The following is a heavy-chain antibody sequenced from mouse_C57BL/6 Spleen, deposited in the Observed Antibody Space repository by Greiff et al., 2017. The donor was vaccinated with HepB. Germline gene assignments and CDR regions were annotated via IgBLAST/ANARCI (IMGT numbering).Heavy chain of an antibody. CDR1: GFSFTSYA. D-gene: IGHD1-1*01. V-gene: IGHV2-9-1*01. Sequence: QVQLQQSGPGLVAPSQSLSITCTVSGFSFTSYAISWVRQPPGKGLEWLGVIWTGGGTNYNSALKSRLSISKDTSKSQVFLKMNSLQTDDTARYYCARKGIYYYGSSYYAMDYWGQGTSVTVSS. CDR2: IWTGGGT. J-gene: IGHJ4*01. CDR3: ARKGIYYYGSSYYAMDY.